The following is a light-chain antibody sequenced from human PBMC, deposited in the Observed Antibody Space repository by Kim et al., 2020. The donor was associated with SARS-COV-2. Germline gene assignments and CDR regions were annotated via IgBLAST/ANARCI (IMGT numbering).Light chain of an antibody. CDR3: CSYAAGRTYVI. Sequence: QAITVPCTGTSSDVGSYNLVSWYQQHPGKDPKFMIYEVSKRPSGVSNRFSGSKSGNTASLTISGLQAEDEADYYCCSYAAGRTYVIFGGGTQLTVL. CDR1: SSDVGSYNL. CDR2: EVS. J-gene: IGLJ2*01. V-gene: IGLV2-23*02.